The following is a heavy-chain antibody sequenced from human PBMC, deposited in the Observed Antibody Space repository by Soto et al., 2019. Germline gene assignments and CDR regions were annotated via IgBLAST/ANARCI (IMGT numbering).Heavy chain of an antibody. CDR2: INHSGST. J-gene: IGHJ4*02. Sequence: SETLSLTCAVYGGSFSGYYWSWIRQPPGKGLEWIGEINHSGSTNYNPSLKRRVTISVDTSKNQFSLKLSSVTAADTAVYYCARGRCGGYSRPYYFDSWGRESVLPVAS. V-gene: IGHV4-34*01. CDR3: ARGRCGGYSRPYYFDS. CDR1: GGSFSGYY. D-gene: IGHD2-21*02.